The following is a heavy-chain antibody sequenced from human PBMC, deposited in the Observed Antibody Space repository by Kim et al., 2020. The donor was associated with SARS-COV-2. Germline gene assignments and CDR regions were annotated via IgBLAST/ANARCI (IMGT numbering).Heavy chain of an antibody. D-gene: IGHD1-7*01. V-gene: IGHV4-34*01. Sequence: SETLSLTCAVYGGSFSGYYWSWIRQPPGKGLEWIGEINHSGSTNYNPSLKSRVTISVDTSKNQFSLKLSSVTAADTAVYYCARGGYNWNLWRSEFDPWGQGTLVTVSS. CDR1: GGSFSGYY. J-gene: IGHJ5*02. CDR3: ARGGYNWNLWRSEFDP. CDR2: INHSGST.